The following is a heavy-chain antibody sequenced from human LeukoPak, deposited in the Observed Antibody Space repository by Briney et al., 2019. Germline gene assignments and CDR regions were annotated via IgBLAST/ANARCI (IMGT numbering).Heavy chain of an antibody. V-gene: IGHV4-34*01. J-gene: IGHJ4*02. D-gene: IGHD6-19*01. Sequence: PLETLSLTCAVSGGSFSGYYWTWIRQPPGKGLEWIGEINHSGSTNCNPSLKSRVTISVDTSKNQFSLKLRSVTAADTAVYYCATGAGWYSNWGQGTLVTVSS. CDR2: INHSGST. CDR3: ATGAGWYSN. CDR1: GGSFSGYY.